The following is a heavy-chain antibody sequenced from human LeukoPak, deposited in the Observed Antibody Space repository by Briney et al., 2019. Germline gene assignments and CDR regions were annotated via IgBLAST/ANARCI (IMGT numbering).Heavy chain of an antibody. J-gene: IGHJ5*01. Sequence: PGGSLRPSCAVSGFTVRSNYISWVRQAPGKGLEWVSVIYSGGTRHYGDSVKDRFTISRDNSKNTVYLPMDSLRVEDTAVYYCARGLMWGFESWGQGTLVTVSS. D-gene: IGHD2-8*01. CDR2: IYSGGTR. CDR3: ARGLMWGFES. V-gene: IGHV3-66*01. CDR1: GFTVRSNY.